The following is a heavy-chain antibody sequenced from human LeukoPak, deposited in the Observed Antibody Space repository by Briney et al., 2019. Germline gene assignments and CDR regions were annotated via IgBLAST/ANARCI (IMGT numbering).Heavy chain of an antibody. CDR2: IYYSGST. CDR1: GGSISSYY. Sequence: PSETLSLTCTVSGGSISSYYWSWIRQPPGKGLEWIGYIYYSGSTSYNPSLKSRVTISVDTSKNQFSLKLSSVTAADTAVYYCARLERDIVVSWGQGTLVTVSS. J-gene: IGHJ5*02. D-gene: IGHD2-2*01. V-gene: IGHV4-59*08. CDR3: ARLERDIVVS.